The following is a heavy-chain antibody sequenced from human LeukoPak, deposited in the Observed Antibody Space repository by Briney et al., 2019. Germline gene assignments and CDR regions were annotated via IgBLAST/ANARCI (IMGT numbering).Heavy chain of an antibody. CDR3: AKDRGFDILTGYYSEY. V-gene: IGHV3-53*01. Sequence: AGGSLRLSCAASGFSVTSNYMSWVRQGPGKGLEWVSLIYNDGSTYYSDSVKGRFTISRDNSKNTLYLQMNSLRAEDTAVYYCAKDRGFDILTGYYSEYWGQGTLVTVSS. J-gene: IGHJ4*02. D-gene: IGHD3-9*01. CDR1: GFSVTSNY. CDR2: IYNDGST.